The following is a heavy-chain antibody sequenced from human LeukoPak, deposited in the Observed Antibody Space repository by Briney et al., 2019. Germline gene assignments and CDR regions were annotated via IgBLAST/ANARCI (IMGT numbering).Heavy chain of an antibody. CDR3: AKDSSYYCGGDCYDSFDY. J-gene: IGHJ4*02. Sequence: GGSLRLSCAASGFTFSSYAMSWVRQAPGKGLEWVSAISGSGGSTYYADSVKGRFTISRDNSKNTLYLQMNSLRAEDTALYYCAKDSSYYCGGDCYDSFDYWGQGTLVTVSS. CDR2: ISGSGGST. D-gene: IGHD2-21*01. V-gene: IGHV3-23*01. CDR1: GFTFSSYA.